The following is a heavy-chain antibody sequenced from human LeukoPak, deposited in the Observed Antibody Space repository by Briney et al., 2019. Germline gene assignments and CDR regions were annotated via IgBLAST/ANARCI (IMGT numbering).Heavy chain of an antibody. Sequence: GGSLRLSCAASGFTFSSYWMSWVRQAPGKGLEWVANVKQDGSEKYYVDSVKGRFTISRDNAKNSLYLQMNSLRAEDTAVYYSSLEGSSWYRYFQHWGQGTLVTVSS. CDR3: SLEGSSWYRYFQH. V-gene: IGHV3-7*05. CDR1: GFTFSSYW. CDR2: VKQDGSEK. D-gene: IGHD6-13*01. J-gene: IGHJ1*01.